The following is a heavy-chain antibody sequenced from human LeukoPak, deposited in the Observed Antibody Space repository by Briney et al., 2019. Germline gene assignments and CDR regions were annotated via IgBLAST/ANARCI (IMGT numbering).Heavy chain of an antibody. D-gene: IGHD3-9*01. J-gene: IGHJ4*02. CDR3: ARGSTTRITIFYVFDY. CDR1: GFTFNTYA. V-gene: IGHV3-23*01. CDR2: ISGTGGST. Sequence: GGSLRLSCAPSGFTFNTYAMNWVRQAPGKGLEWVSAISGTGGSTYYADSVKGRFTISRDNSKNTLYLQMNSLTAEDTAIYYCARGSTTRITIFYVFDYWGQGTLVTVSS.